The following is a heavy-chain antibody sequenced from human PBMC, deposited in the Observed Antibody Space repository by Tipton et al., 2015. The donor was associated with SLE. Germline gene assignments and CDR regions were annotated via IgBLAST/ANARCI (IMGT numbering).Heavy chain of an antibody. CDR3: ARDVGSNYGYWFDP. Sequence: TLSLTCTVSGGSISSYYWSWIRQPPGKGLEWIGYMYYSGSTNYNPSLKSRVTISVDTSKNQFSLKLSSVTAADTAVFYCARDVGSNYGYWFDPWGQGTLVTVSS. CDR1: GGSISSYY. V-gene: IGHV4-59*12. CDR2: MYYSGST. D-gene: IGHD4-17*01. J-gene: IGHJ5*02.